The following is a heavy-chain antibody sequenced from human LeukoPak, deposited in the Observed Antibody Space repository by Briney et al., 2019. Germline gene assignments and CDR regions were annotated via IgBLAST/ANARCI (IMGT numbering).Heavy chain of an antibody. CDR2: INWNGGNT. CDR3: ARGRMVRGVIKYYYYMDV. D-gene: IGHD3-10*01. V-gene: IGHV3-20*04. CDR1: GFTFDDHG. J-gene: IGHJ6*03. Sequence: GGSLRLSCAASGFTFDDHGMSWVRQAPGKGLEWVSGINWNGGNTGYADSVQGRFTISRDNAKNSLYLQMNSLRAEDTALYYCARGRMVRGVIKYYYYMDVWGKGTTVTVSS.